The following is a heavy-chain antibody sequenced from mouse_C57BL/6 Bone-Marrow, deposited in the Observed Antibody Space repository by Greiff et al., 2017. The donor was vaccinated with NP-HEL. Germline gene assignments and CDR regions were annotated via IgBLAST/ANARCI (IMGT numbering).Heavy chain of an antibody. D-gene: IGHD1-1*01. CDR3: AREIYYYGGSYWYFDV. CDR2: INPNNGGT. Sequence: EVQLQQSGPELVKPGASVKMSCKASGYTFTDYNMHWVKQSHGKSLEWIGYINPNNGGTSYNQKFKGKATLTVNKSSSTAYLELRSLTSEDSAVYYCAREIYYYGGSYWYFDVWGTGTTVTVSS. J-gene: IGHJ1*03. CDR1: GYTFTDYN. V-gene: IGHV1-22*01.